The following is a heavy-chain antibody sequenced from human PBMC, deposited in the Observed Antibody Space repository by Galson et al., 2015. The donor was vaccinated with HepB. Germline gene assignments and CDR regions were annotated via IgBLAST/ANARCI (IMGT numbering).Heavy chain of an antibody. Sequence: SVKVSCKASGGTFSSYTISWVRQAPRQGLEWMGRIIPILGIANYAQKFQGRVTITADKSTSTAYMELSSLRSEDTAVYYCARGEAPLPGYCSGGSCYLGMDVWGQGTTVTVSS. CDR1: GGTFSSYT. D-gene: IGHD2-15*01. V-gene: IGHV1-69*02. CDR3: ARGEAPLPGYCSGGSCYLGMDV. J-gene: IGHJ6*02. CDR2: IIPILGIA.